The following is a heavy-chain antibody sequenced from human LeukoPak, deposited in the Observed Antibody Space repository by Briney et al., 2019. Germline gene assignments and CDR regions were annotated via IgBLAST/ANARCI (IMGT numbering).Heavy chain of an antibody. J-gene: IGHJ5*02. CDR2: MYPGDSDT. CDR3: ARQSIVAALGLDWFDP. CDR1: GYSFTSCW. V-gene: IGHV5-51*01. D-gene: IGHD5-12*01. Sequence: GESLKISCRGSGYSFTSCWIGWVRQMPGKGLEWMGIMYPGDSDTRYSPSFQGQVTFSADKSISPAYLQWSTLKASDTAMYYCARQSIVAALGLDWFDPWGQGTLVTVSS.